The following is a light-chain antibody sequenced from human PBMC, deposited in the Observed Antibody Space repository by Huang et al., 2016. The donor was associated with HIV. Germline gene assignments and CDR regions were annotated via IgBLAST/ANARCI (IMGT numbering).Light chain of an antibody. J-gene: IGKJ1*01. Sequence: DIQMTQSPSSLSASVGDRVTITCRASESIGTYLNWYQQKPGKAPNLLTYATSTLQSGVPSRFSCSGSGTDFTLTISSLQPEDFATYYCQQSYNTPLTFGPWTFGPGTKVEIK. V-gene: IGKV1-39*01. CDR2: ATS. CDR3: QQSYNTPLTFGPWT. CDR1: ESIGTY.